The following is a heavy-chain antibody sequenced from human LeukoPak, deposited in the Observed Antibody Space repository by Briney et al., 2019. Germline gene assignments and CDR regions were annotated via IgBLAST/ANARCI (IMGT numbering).Heavy chain of an antibody. V-gene: IGHV3-72*01. J-gene: IGHJ4*01. CDR2: SRDKGNSYTT. CDR3: TKLARAPRDFDY. D-gene: IGHD3-10*01. Sequence: PGGSLRLSCAASGFTFSDHYIDWVRQAPGKGLEGVGRSRDKGNSYTTAYAASVRGRFTISRDDSKNSLYLKMNSLKIEDTAVYYCTKLARAPRDFDYWGQGTLVTVSS. CDR1: GFTFSDHY.